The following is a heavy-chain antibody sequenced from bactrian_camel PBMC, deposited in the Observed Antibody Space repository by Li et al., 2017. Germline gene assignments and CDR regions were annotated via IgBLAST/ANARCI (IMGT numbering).Heavy chain of an antibody. Sequence: VQLVESGGGLVQPGGSLRLSCAASGFTFGVDVMVWGRSAPGKGLEWVSSISSSGGSTYYADSVKGRFTISRDNAKNTLYLQLNSLKTEDTAMYYCATRESESWLCGLFQSRFTNWGQGTQVTVS. J-gene: IGHJ4*01. CDR3: ATRESESWLCGLFQSRFTN. CDR2: ISSSGGST. V-gene: IGHV3S35*01. D-gene: IGHD2*01. CDR1: GFTFGVDV.